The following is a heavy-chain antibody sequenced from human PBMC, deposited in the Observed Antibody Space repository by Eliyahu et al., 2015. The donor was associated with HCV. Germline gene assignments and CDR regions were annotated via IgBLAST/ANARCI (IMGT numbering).Heavy chain of an antibody. J-gene: IGHJ4*02. D-gene: IGHD1-26*01. CDR3: ARDKGNGRWLTYFDH. V-gene: IGHV4-39*07. Sequence: QLQLKESGPGLVKPSETLSLXCNVSGDSVNSRTYYWAWIRQSPAKGLEWIGSIYYSGTTYSNPSVRSRLTMSIDLSANQFSLNVNSMTAADTGVYFCARDKGNGRWLTYFDHWGQGILVTVSS. CDR1: GDSVNSRTYY. CDR2: IYYSGTT.